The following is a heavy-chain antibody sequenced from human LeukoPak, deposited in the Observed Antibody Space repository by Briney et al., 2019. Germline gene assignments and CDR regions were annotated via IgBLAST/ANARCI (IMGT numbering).Heavy chain of an antibody. Sequence: PGGSLRLSCAASGFTFSSYSMNWVRQAPGKGLEWVSSIISSSSSYIYYADSVKGRFTISRDNAKNSLCLQMNSLRAEDTAVYYCARDGLGSGWYGGSPRDYYYYGMDVWGQGTTVTVSS. D-gene: IGHD6-19*01. CDR3: ARDGLGSGWYGGSPRDYYYYGMDV. V-gene: IGHV3-21*01. CDR2: IISSSSSYI. CDR1: GFTFSSYS. J-gene: IGHJ6*02.